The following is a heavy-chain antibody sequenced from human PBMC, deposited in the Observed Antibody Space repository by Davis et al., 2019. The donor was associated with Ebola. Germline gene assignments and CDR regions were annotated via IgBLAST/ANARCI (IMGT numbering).Heavy chain of an antibody. CDR1: GFSFTDAW. J-gene: IGHJ4*02. V-gene: IGHV3-15*01. CDR2: IKSKSDGGAA. CDR3: RSNFDY. Sequence: GESLKIPCAASGFSFTDAWMNWVRQAPGKGLEWVGRIKSKSDGGAADYAAPVKGRFTISRDDSKNTVYLQMNSLKTEDTAVYYCRSNFDYWGQGALVTVSS.